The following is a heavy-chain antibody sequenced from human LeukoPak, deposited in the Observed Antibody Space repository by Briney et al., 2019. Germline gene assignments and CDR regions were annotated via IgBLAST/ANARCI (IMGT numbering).Heavy chain of an antibody. V-gene: IGHV4-39*01. Sequence: PSETLSLTCTVSGGSISSSSYYWGWSRQPPGKGLEWIGSIYYSGSTYYNPSLKSRVTISVDTSKNQFSLKLSSVTAADTAVYYCARTVAVAGRRDFDYWGQGTLVTVSS. D-gene: IGHD6-19*01. CDR2: IYYSGST. CDR1: GGSISSSSYY. J-gene: IGHJ4*02. CDR3: ARTVAVAGRRDFDY.